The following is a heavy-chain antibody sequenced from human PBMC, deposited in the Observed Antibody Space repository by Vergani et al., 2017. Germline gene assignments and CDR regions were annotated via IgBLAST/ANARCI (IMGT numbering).Heavy chain of an antibody. V-gene: IGHV3-64*01. D-gene: IGHD4-17*01. Sequence: EVQLLESGGGLVQPGGSLRLSCAASGFTFSSYAMHWVRQAPGKGLEYVSAISSNGGSTYYANSVKGRFTISRDNSKNTLYLQMGSLRAEDMAVYYCARAGSDYGDVAYYFDYWGQGTLVTVSS. CDR2: ISSNGGST. CDR3: ARAGSDYGDVAYYFDY. J-gene: IGHJ4*02. CDR1: GFTFSSYA.